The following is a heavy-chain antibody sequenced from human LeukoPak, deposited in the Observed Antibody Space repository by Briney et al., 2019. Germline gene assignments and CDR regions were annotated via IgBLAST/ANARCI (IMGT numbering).Heavy chain of an antibody. CDR1: GFTFSSYA. Sequence: GGSLRLSCAASGFTFSSYAMSWVRQAPGKGLEWVSAISGSGGSTYYADSVKGRFTISRDNSKNTLYLQMNSLRAEDTAVYYCARDQTVAGCFDYWGQGTLVTVSS. J-gene: IGHJ4*02. CDR2: ISGSGGST. D-gene: IGHD6-19*01. CDR3: ARDQTVAGCFDY. V-gene: IGHV3-23*01.